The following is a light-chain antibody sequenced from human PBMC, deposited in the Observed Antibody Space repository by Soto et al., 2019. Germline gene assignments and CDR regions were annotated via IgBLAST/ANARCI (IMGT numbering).Light chain of an antibody. CDR3: MQGTHWPLT. J-gene: IGKJ4*01. CDR1: QGLVYSDGNIY. CDR2: WVS. V-gene: IGKV2-30*01. Sequence: VVMAQSPLSLPVTLGQPASISCRSSQGLVYSDGNIYLNWVHQRPGPSPRRLIYWVSNRDSGVPDRFSGSGSGSDFTLKISRVEAEDVGLYYCMQGTHWPLTFGGGTKVDIK.